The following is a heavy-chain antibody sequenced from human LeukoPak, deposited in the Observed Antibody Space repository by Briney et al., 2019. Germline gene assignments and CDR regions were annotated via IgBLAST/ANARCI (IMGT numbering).Heavy chain of an antibody. CDR1: GGTFSSYA. CDR3: ARDLVVGYYDSSGYSVY. V-gene: IGHV1-69*13. CDR2: IIPIFGTA. J-gene: IGHJ4*02. D-gene: IGHD3-22*01. Sequence: SVKVSCKASGGTFSSYAISWVRQAPGQGLEWMGGIIPIFGTANYAQKFQGRVTITADESTSTAYMELSSLRSEDTAVYYCARDLVVGYYDSSGYSVYWGQGTLVTVSS.